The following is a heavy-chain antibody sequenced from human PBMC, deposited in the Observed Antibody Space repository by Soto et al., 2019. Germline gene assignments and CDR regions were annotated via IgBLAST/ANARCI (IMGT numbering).Heavy chain of an antibody. CDR2: IYYSGST. V-gene: IGHV4-39*01. CDR3: ARIVVVPASSWFDP. D-gene: IGHD2-2*01. J-gene: IGHJ5*02. CDR1: GGSISSSSSY. Sequence: QLQLQESGPGLVKPSETLSLTCTVSGGSISSSSSYWGWIRQPPGKGLEWIGSIYYSGSTYYNPSLKSRVTIAVDTSKNPCSLTLSSVTAADTAVYYCARIVVVPASSWFDPGGQGTLVIVAS.